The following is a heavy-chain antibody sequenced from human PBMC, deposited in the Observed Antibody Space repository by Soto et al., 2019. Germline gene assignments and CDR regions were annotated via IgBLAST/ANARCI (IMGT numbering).Heavy chain of an antibody. CDR2: IYVTGAV. D-gene: IGHD2-21*01. CDR3: ATLRIATNNYKWFDP. J-gene: IGHJ5*02. Sequence: TLSLTCSVSGAALNSGNYYWSWIRQVPGKGLEWIGHIYVTGAVDYNPSLRDRITISQDTSERQFSLNPRLVTAADTAVYYCATLRIATNNYKWFDPWGQGTLVTVSS. CDR1: GAALNSGNYY. V-gene: IGHV4-31*03.